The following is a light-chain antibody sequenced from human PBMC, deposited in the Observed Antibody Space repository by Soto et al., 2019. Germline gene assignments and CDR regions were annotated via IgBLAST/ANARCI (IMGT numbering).Light chain of an antibody. Sequence: ETMMTQSPDTLSVSLGERATLSCRASQSVSNNYLAWYQQKPGQAPRLLIYGASSRATGIPDRFSGSGSGTDFTLTINNLEPEDFAVYYCQKRSNWPITFGQGTRLEI. V-gene: IGKV3D-20*02. CDR3: QKRSNWPIT. CDR2: GAS. CDR1: QSVSNNY. J-gene: IGKJ5*01.